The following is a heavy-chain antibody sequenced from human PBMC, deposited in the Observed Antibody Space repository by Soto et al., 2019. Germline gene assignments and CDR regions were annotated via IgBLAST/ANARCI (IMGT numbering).Heavy chain of an antibody. CDR1: GFTFSSYG. D-gene: IGHD1-1*01. CDR2: IWYDGSNK. V-gene: IGHV3-33*01. Sequence: TGGSLRLSCAASGFTFSSYGMHWVRQAPGKGLEWVAVIWYDGSNKYYADSVKGRFTISRDNSKNTLYLQMNSLRAEDTAVYYCAREGTTRRYYGMDVWGQGTTVTVSS. CDR3: AREGTTRRYYGMDV. J-gene: IGHJ6*02.